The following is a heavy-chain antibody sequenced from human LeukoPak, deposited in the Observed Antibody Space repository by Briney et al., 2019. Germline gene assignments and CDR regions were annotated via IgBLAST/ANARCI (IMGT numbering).Heavy chain of an antibody. CDR3: ARTYYYDSNAYLPYVFDI. CDR2: IYPGDSAT. J-gene: IGHJ3*02. CDR1: GNRFTTYW. D-gene: IGHD3-22*01. V-gene: IGHV5-51*01. Sequence: KHGGSLKTPLKGPGNRFTTYWIGRVRQIPGKGLEWMGIIYPGDSATRYSPSFQGQVTISADKPISTAYLQWSSLKASDTAMYYCARTYYYDSNAYLPYVFDIWGQGTRVTVSS.